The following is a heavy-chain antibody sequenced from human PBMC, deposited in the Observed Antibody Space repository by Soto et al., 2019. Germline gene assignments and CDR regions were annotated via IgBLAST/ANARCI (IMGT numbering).Heavy chain of an antibody. CDR1: GGSIGSGSY. CDR2: IFYSGNT. J-gene: IGHJ4*02. D-gene: IGHD2-15*01. V-gene: IGHV4-39*01. CDR3: ARVTWEVVAHETGYFDN. Sequence: SETLSLTCTVSGGSIGSGSYWGWIRQSPGKGLEWIGSIFYSGNTYYNPSLKSRVTISVDTSKNQFSLKLSSVTAADSAVHYCARVTWEVVAHETGYFDNWGQGTLVTVSS.